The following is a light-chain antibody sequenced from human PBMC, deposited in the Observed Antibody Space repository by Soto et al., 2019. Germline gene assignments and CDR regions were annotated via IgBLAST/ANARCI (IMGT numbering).Light chain of an antibody. V-gene: IGLV2-14*01. CDR1: SSDVGDYNY. J-gene: IGLJ3*02. Sequence: QSVLTQPASVSGSPGQSITLSCTGTSSDVGDYNYVSWYQQHPGKAPRLIIYEVSYRPSGVSNRFSGSKSGNTASLTISGLQAKDEADYYCSSYASSSTWVFGGGTKLTVL. CDR2: EVS. CDR3: SSYASSSTWV.